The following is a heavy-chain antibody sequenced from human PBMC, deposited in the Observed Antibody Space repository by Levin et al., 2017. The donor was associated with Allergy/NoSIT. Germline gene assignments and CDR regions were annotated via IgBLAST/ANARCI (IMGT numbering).Heavy chain of an antibody. Sequence: SCSVSGFTISEYAMAWVRQAPGKGLEWVSVITGGGFNTYYGDSVKGRFTVSSDDSKDTLYLQLNSLGGEDTAVYYCAKKQGGTSGFSFDVWGQGTMVTVSS. CDR1: GFTISEYA. D-gene: IGHD1-1*01. V-gene: IGHV3-23*01. J-gene: IGHJ3*01. CDR2: ITGGGFNT. CDR3: AKKQGGTSGFSFDV.